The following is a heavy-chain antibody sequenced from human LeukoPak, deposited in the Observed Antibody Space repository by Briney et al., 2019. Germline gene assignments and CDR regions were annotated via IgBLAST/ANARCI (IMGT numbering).Heavy chain of an antibody. CDR1: GGTFSSYA. J-gene: IGHJ6*03. Sequence: GASVKVSCKASGGTFSSYAISWVRQAPGQGLEWMGGIIPIFGTAIYAQKFQGRVTITTDESTSTAYMELSSLRSEDTAVYYCAKGYSGYPRRYYYMDVWGKGTTVTVSS. CDR2: IIPIFGTA. V-gene: IGHV1-69*05. CDR3: AKGYSGYPRRYYYMDV. D-gene: IGHD5-12*01.